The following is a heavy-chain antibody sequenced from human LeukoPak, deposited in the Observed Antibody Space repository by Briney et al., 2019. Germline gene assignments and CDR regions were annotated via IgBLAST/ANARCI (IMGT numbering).Heavy chain of an antibody. D-gene: IGHD6-6*01. CDR3: GLAARYDYYFFYGMDV. CDR2: INHSGST. Sequence: PSETLSLTCAVYGGSFSGYYWSWIRQPPGKGLEWIGEINHSGSTNYNPSLKSRVTISVDTSKNQFSLKLSSVTAADTAAYYCGLAARYDYYFFYGMDVWGQGTTVTVSS. J-gene: IGHJ6*02. V-gene: IGHV4-34*01. CDR1: GGSFSGYY.